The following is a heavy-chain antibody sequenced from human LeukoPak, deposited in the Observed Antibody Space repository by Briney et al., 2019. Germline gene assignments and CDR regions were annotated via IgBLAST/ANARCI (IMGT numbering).Heavy chain of an antibody. CDR1: GGSISSSSYY. Sequence: SETLSLTCTVSGGSISSSSYYWGWIRQPPGKGLEWIGSIYYSGSTYYNPSLKSRVTISVDTSKNQFSLKLSSVTAADTAVYYCARQASGYGDLDPWGQGTLVIVSS. CDR2: IYYSGST. V-gene: IGHV4-39*01. J-gene: IGHJ5*02. CDR3: ARQASGYGDLDP. D-gene: IGHD4-17*01.